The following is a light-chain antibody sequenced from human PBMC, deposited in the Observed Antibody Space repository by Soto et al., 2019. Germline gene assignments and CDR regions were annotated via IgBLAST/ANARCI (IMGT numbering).Light chain of an antibody. CDR2: SNN. Sequence: QSVLTQPPSASGTLGQRVTISCSGSTSNIGSNTVNWYQQLPGTAPKLVIYSNNQRPSGVPDRFSGSRSDTSASLAISGLQSEDEADYYCAAWDDSLNAYVFGTGTKVTVL. CDR3: AAWDDSLNAYV. V-gene: IGLV1-44*01. CDR1: TSNIGSNT. J-gene: IGLJ1*01.